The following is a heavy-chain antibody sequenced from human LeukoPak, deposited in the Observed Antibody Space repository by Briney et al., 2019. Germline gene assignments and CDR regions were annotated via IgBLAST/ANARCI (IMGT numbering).Heavy chain of an antibody. CDR3: AKSYSGSYWFDAFDI. CDR1: GFTFSSYA. D-gene: IGHD1-26*01. Sequence: PGGSLRLSCAASGFTFSSYAMSWVRQAPGKGLEWVSAISGSGGSTYYADSVKGRFTISRDNSKNTLYLQMNSLRAEDTPVYYCAKSYSGSYWFDAFDIWSQGTMVTVSS. V-gene: IGHV3-23*01. CDR2: ISGSGGST. J-gene: IGHJ3*02.